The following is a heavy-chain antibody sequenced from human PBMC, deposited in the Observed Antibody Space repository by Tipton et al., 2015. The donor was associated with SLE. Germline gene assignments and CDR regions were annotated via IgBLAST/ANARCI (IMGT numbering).Heavy chain of an antibody. Sequence: YADSVKGRFTISRDNSRNTLYVDMNSLTAEDTAVYYCAKARYGSGSHFAGFDYWGQGALVTVSS. V-gene: IGHV3-23*01. D-gene: IGHD3-10*01. J-gene: IGHJ4*02. CDR3: AKARYGSGSHFAGFDY.